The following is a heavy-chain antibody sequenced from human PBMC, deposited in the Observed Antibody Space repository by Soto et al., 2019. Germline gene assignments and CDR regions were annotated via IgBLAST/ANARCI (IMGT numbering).Heavy chain of an antibody. CDR2: IDWDDDK. Sequence: SGPTLVNPTQTLTLTCPFSGFSLITSLMFVSLILQPPVKALDWLALIDWDDDKYYSTSLKTRLTISKDTSKNQVVLTMTNMDPVDTATYYCARIQAGYYYGSGNYYYYGMDVWGQGTTVTVSS. CDR1: GFSLITSLMF. V-gene: IGHV2-70*01. D-gene: IGHD3-10*01. CDR3: ARIQAGYYYGSGNYYYYGMDV. J-gene: IGHJ6*02.